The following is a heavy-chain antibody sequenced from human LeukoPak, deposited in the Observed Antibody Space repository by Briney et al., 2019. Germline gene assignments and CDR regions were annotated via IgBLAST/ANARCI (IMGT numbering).Heavy chain of an antibody. CDR3: AKELEYYFDY. Sequence: GRSLRLSCAASGFTFSSYGMHWVRQAPGKGLEWAAVIWYDGSNKYYANSVKGRFTISRDNSKNTLYLQMNSLRAEDTAVYYCAKELEYYFDYWGQGTLVTVSS. D-gene: IGHD1-1*01. CDR1: GFTFSSYG. J-gene: IGHJ4*02. CDR2: IWYDGSNK. V-gene: IGHV3-33*06.